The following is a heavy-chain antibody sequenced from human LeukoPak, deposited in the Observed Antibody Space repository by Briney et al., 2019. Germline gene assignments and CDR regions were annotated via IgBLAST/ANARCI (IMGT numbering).Heavy chain of an antibody. CDR3: ARVRAWFGESDAFDI. V-gene: IGHV1-2*02. CDR1: GHTFTAYY. CDR2: INPNSGGT. Sequence: GASVKVSCKASGHTFTAYYMFWVRQAPGQGLEWMGWINPNSGGTNYAPKFQGRVTMTRDTSISTAYMELSRLRSDDTAVYYCARVRAWFGESDAFDIWGQGTMVTVSS. D-gene: IGHD3-10*01. J-gene: IGHJ3*02.